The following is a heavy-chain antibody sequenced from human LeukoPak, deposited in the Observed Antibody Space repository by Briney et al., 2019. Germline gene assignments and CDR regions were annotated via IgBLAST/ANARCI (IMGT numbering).Heavy chain of an antibody. D-gene: IGHD1-7*01. CDR2: INWNGGST. CDR1: GFTFDDYG. CDR3: ARDEAWLELDNWFDP. V-gene: IGHV3-20*04. Sequence: AGGSLRLSCAASGFTFDDYGMSWVRQAPGKGLEWVSGINWNGGSTGYADSVKGRFTISRDNAKNSLYLQMNSLRAEDTALYYCARDEAWLELDNWFDPRGQGTLVTVSS. J-gene: IGHJ5*02.